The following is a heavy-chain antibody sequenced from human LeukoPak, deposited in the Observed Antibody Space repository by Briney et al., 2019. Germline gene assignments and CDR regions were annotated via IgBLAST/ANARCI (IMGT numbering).Heavy chain of an antibody. CDR3: AREVGSDYYDSRLDC. CDR2: ISYDGSNK. CDR1: GFTFSSYA. J-gene: IGHJ4*02. D-gene: IGHD3-22*01. V-gene: IGHV3-30-3*01. Sequence: GGSLRLSCAASGFTFSSYAMHWDRQAPGKGLEWVAVISYDGSNKYYADSVKGRFTISRDNSKNTLYLQMNSLRAEDTAVYYCAREVGSDYYDSRLDCWGQGTLVTVSS.